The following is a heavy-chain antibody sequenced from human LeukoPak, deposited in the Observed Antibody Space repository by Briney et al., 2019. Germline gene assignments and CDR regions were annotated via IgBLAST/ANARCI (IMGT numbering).Heavy chain of an antibody. V-gene: IGHV3-30*18. CDR2: ISYDGSNK. CDR3: SKSWEQWLVRGFDY. Sequence: TWGSLRLSCAASGFTFSSYGMHWVRQAPGKGLEWVAVISYDGSNKYYADSVKGRFTISRDNSKNTLYLEMNSLRAEDTAVYYCSKSWEQWLVRGFDYWGQGTLVTVS. J-gene: IGHJ4*02. D-gene: IGHD6-19*01. CDR1: GFTFSSYG.